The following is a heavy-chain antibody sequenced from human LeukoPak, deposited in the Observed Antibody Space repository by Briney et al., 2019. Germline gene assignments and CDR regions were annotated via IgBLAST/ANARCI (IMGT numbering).Heavy chain of an antibody. D-gene: IGHD6-6*01. CDR3: VRAFWVKYSSSDYFDY. Sequence: GGSLRLSCAASGFTFSSYGMHWVRQAPGKGLEWVAVILSDGSKEFYTDSVKGRFTISRDNSKNTLYLQMNSLRAEDTAVYYCVRAFWVKYSSSDYFDYWGQGTLVTVSS. V-gene: IGHV3-33*01. CDR1: GFTFSSYG. CDR2: ILSDGSKE. J-gene: IGHJ4*02.